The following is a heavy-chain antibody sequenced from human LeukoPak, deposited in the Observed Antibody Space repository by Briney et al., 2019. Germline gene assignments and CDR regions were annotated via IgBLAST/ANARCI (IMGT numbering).Heavy chain of an antibody. CDR2: INSNGGST. D-gene: IGHD3-10*01. CDR1: GFTFASYA. V-gene: IGHV3-23*01. CDR3: AKDLYTPGSFYDY. Sequence: GSLRLSCAASGFTFASYAMTWVRQAPGKGLEWVSAINSNGGSTCYADSVKGRVNISRDNSKNTLFLQMNSLRATGTSLYVRAKDLYTPGSFYDYWGQGTLVTVSS. J-gene: IGHJ4*02.